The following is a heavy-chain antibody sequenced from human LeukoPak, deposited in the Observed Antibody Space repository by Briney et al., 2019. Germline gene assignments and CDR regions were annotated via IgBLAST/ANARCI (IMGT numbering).Heavy chain of an antibody. D-gene: IGHD3-10*01. J-gene: IGHJ5*02. Sequence: PSETLSLTCTVSGGSISSYYWSWIRQPPGKGLDGIGYIYYSGSTNYNPPLKRRVTISVDPSKNQFSLKLSSVTAADTAVYYCAREQISYYGSASYTFDPWGQGTLVTVSS. CDR1: GGSISSYY. V-gene: IGHV4-59*01. CDR2: IYYSGST. CDR3: AREQISYYGSASYTFDP.